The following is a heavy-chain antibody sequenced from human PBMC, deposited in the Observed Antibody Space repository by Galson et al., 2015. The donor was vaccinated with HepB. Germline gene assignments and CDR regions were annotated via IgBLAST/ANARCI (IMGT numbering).Heavy chain of an antibody. CDR1: GGTLRNYG. CDR3: AGKAAVTPGYLAY. V-gene: IGHV1-69*06. D-gene: IGHD6-13*01. J-gene: IGHJ4*02. CDR2: INPVFGTA. Sequence: SVKVSCKASGGTLRNYGISWVRQAPGQGLEWMGGINPVFGTAHYAQKFQDRVTISANRSTNTAYMELTTLISEDAAVYYCAGKAAVTPGYLAYWGQGTLVTVSS.